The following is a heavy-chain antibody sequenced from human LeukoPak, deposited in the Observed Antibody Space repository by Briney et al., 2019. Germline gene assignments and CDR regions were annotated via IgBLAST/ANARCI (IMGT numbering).Heavy chain of an antibody. V-gene: IGHV3-30*18. D-gene: IGHD6-19*01. J-gene: IGHJ3*02. CDR3: AKDRRQWLVTGAFDI. Sequence: GRSLRLSCAASGFRFNTYSMHWVRQAPDKGLEWVAVISPDGSNQNYAGSVRGRFTISRDNFRNTLYLQMNTLRAEDSAVYYCAKDRRQWLVTGAFDIWGQGTMVTVSS. CDR1: GFRFNTYS. CDR2: ISPDGSNQ.